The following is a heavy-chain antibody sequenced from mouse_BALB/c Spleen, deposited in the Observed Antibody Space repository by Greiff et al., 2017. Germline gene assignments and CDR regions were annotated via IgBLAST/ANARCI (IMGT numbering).Heavy chain of an antibody. Sequence: EVQLVESGGGLVQPGGSLRLSCATSGFTFTDYYMSWVRQPPGKALEWLGFIRNRANGYTTEYSASVKGRFTISRDNSQSILYLQMNTLRAEDSATYYCARDYYGSSNGYWGQGTTLTVSS. CDR2: IRNRANGYTT. V-gene: IGHV7-3*02. D-gene: IGHD1-1*01. CDR1: GFTFTDYY. J-gene: IGHJ2*01. CDR3: ARDYYGSSNGY.